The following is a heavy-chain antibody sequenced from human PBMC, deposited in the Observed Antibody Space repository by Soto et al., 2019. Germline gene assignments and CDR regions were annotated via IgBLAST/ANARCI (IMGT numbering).Heavy chain of an antibody. CDR2: IIPILGIA. J-gene: IGHJ3*02. CDR1: GGTFSSYT. D-gene: IGHD1-20*01. Sequence: QVQLVHSGAEVKKPGSSVKVSCKASGGTFSSYTISWVRQAPGQGLEWMGRIIPILGIANYAQKFKGRVTITADKSTSKAYMELSSLRSEDTAVYYCARAYNWNDGDAFDIWGQGTMVTVSS. V-gene: IGHV1-69*02. CDR3: ARAYNWNDGDAFDI.